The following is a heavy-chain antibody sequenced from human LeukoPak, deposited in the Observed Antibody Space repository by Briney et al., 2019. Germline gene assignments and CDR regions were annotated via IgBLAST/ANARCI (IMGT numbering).Heavy chain of an antibody. Sequence: ASVKVSCRASGYTFTNYGISWVRQAPGQGLEWMGRISAYNGNTNYAQNLQGRVTMTTDTSTDTAYMELRSLGSDDTAVYYCARVGGQWIHVYMDVWGKGTTVTVSS. V-gene: IGHV1-18*01. J-gene: IGHJ6*03. CDR1: GYTFTNYG. CDR2: ISAYNGNT. D-gene: IGHD5-18*01. CDR3: ARVGGQWIHVYMDV.